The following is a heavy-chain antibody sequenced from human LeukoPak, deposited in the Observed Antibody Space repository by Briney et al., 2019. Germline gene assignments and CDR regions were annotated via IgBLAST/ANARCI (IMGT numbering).Heavy chain of an antibody. CDR1: GYIFTTYY. CDR2: INPSGGST. J-gene: IGHJ5*02. CDR3: ARAKITAADIDRPFDP. Sequence: ASVKVSCKASGYIFTTYYMHWVRQAPGQGLDWMGTINPSGGSTSYAQKFQGRVTVTRDTSTSTVYMELSSLRSEDTAVYYCARAKITAADIDRPFDPWGQGTLVTVSS. V-gene: IGHV1-46*01. D-gene: IGHD6-13*01.